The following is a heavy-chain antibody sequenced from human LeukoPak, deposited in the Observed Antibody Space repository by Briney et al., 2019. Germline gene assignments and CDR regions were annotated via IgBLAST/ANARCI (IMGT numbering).Heavy chain of an antibody. Sequence: PSETLSLTCTVSGGSISSYYWSWIRQPPGKGLEWIGYIYYSGSTNYNPSLKSRVTISVDTSKNQFSLKLSSVTAADTAVYYCARSAIVGATRVFDYWGQGTLVTVSS. J-gene: IGHJ4*02. V-gene: IGHV4-59*01. CDR3: ARSAIVGATRVFDY. D-gene: IGHD1-26*01. CDR2: IYYSGST. CDR1: GGSISSYY.